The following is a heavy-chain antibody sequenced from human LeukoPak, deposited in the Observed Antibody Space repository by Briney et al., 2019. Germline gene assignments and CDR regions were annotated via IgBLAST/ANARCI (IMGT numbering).Heavy chain of an antibody. Sequence: RGSLRLSCAASGFTFSSFWMTWVRQAPGKGLEWVANINQDGSEKHYVDSLKGRFTISRDNAKNSLYLQMNSLRAEDTAVYYCARVNARPGTSWYFDYWGQGTLVTVSS. CDR2: INQDGSEK. D-gene: IGHD6-13*01. CDR1: GFTFSSFW. V-gene: IGHV3-7*01. J-gene: IGHJ4*02. CDR3: ARVNARPGTSWYFDY.